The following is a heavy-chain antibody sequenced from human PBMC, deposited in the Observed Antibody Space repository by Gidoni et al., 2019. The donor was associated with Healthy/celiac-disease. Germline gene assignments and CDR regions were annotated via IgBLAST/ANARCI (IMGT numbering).Heavy chain of an antibody. Sequence: EVQLVESGGGLVQPGGSLRLSCAASGFTCSSYWMSWFRQAPGKGLEWVANIKQDGSEKYYVDSVNGRSTISRDNAKNSLYLQMNSLRAEDTAVYYCARDGPFVLMVYAIGAFDIWGQGTMVTVSS. D-gene: IGHD2-8*01. CDR3: ARDGPFVLMVYAIGAFDI. CDR1: GFTCSSYW. CDR2: IKQDGSEK. V-gene: IGHV3-7*01. J-gene: IGHJ3*02.